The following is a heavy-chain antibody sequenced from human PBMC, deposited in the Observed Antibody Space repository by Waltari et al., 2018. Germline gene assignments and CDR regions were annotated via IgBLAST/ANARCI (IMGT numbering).Heavy chain of an antibody. Sequence: EVELVESGVDLVQPGGCLRPPGAAPGCSSSTYWMSWVRQAPGKGLEWVANIKQDGSEKYYVDSVKGRFAISRDNPKNSLYLQMNSLSAEDTAVYYCAGGSGWLIDYWGQGTLVTVSS. CDR2: IKQDGSEK. CDR1: GCSSSTYW. D-gene: IGHD6-19*01. CDR3: AGGSGWLIDY. J-gene: IGHJ4*02. V-gene: IGHV3-7*01.